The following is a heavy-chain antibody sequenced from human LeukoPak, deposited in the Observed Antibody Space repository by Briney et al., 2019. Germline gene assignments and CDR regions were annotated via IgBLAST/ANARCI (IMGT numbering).Heavy chain of an antibody. Sequence: SETLSLTCAVSGYSISSGYQWAWIRQSPGKGLEWIGSIYHSGSAHYNPSLKSQVTISVETSKNQFSLKMYSVTAADTAVYYCARDPRWLTPDCTSTSCYENYFDPWGQGTLVTVSS. CDR2: IYHSGSA. CDR3: ARDPRWLTPDCTSTSCYENYFDP. D-gene: IGHD2-2*01. J-gene: IGHJ5*02. V-gene: IGHV4-38-2*02. CDR1: GYSISSGYQ.